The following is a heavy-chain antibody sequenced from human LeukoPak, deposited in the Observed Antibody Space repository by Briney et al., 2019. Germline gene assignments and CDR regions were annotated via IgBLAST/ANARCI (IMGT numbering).Heavy chain of an antibody. J-gene: IGHJ4*02. CDR3: ARIVYGGEVGY. D-gene: IGHD2-21*01. Sequence: PSQTLSLTCTVSGDSISSGYYWGWIRQPPGKGLEWIGSIYHSGSTYYNPSLKSRVTISVDTSKNQFSLKLSSVTAADTAVYYCARIVYGGEVGYWGQGTLVTVSS. CDR2: IYHSGST. CDR1: GDSISSGYY. V-gene: IGHV4-38-2*02.